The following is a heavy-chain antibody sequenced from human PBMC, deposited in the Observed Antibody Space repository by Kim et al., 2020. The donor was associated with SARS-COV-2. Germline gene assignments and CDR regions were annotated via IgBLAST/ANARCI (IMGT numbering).Heavy chain of an antibody. J-gene: IGHJ2*01. D-gene: IGHD6-13*01. CDR2: IYYSGST. Sequence: SETLSRTCTVSGGSISSYYWSWIRQPPGKGLEWIGYIYYSGSTNYNPSLKSRVTISVDTSKNQFSLKLSSVTAADTAVYYCAREGQQPYWYFDLWGRGTLVPVSS. CDR3: AREGQQPYWYFDL. V-gene: IGHV4-59*01. CDR1: GGSISSYY.